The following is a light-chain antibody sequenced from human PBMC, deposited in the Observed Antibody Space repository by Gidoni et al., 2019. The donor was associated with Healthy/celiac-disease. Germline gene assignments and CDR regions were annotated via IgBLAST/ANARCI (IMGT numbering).Light chain of an antibody. Sequence: DIQMTQSPSTLSASVGDRVTITCRASQSISSWFAWYQQKPGKAPKLLIYKASSLESGVRSRFSGSGSGTEFTLTISSLQPDDFATYYCQQYNSYSWTFXQXTKVEIK. CDR2: KAS. CDR1: QSISSW. V-gene: IGKV1-5*03. CDR3: QQYNSYSWT. J-gene: IGKJ1*01.